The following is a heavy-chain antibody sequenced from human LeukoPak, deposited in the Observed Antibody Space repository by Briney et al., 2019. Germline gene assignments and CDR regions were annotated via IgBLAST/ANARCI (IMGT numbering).Heavy chain of an antibody. Sequence: ASVKVSCKASGYTFTGYYMHWVRQAPGQGLEWMGWINPNSGGTNYAQKFQGRVTMIRDTSISTAYMELSRLRSDDTAVYYCARLGLRITMTTAPDDAFDIWGQGTMVTVSS. CDR1: GYTFTGYY. CDR3: ARLGLRITMTTAPDDAFDI. J-gene: IGHJ3*02. D-gene: IGHD3-22*01. CDR2: INPNSGGT. V-gene: IGHV1-2*02.